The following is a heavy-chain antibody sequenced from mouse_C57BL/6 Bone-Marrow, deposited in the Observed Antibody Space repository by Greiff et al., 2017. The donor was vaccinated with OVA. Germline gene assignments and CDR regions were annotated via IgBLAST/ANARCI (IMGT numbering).Heavy chain of an antibody. V-gene: IGHV5-6*02. CDR3: ARRDSNYVGWFAY. CDR1: GFTFSSYG. J-gene: IGHJ3*01. Sequence: EVMLVESGGDLVKPGGSLKLSCAASGFTFSSYGMSWVRQTPDKRLEWVATISSGGSYTYYPDSVKGRFTISRDNAKNTLYLQMSSLKSEDTAMYYCARRDSNYVGWFAYWGQGTLVTVSA. CDR2: ISSGGSYT. D-gene: IGHD2-5*01.